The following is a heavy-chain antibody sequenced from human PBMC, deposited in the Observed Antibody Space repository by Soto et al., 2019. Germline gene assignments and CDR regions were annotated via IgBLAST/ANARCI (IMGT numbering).Heavy chain of an antibody. D-gene: IGHD3-22*01. Sequence: EVQLVESGGGLVQPGGSLRLSCAASGLTFSSYSINWVRQAPGKGLEWVSYISTTSSIIYYADSVKGRFTISRDNAKNSLYLQLNSLRDEDTAVYYCARQTSNWYDSSGYLDSWGPGTLVTVSS. CDR2: ISTTSSII. J-gene: IGHJ4*02. V-gene: IGHV3-48*02. CDR3: ARQTSNWYDSSGYLDS. CDR1: GLTFSSYS.